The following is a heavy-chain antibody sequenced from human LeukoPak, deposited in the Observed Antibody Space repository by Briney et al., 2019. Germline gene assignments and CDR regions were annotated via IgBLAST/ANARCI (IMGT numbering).Heavy chain of an antibody. D-gene: IGHD3-3*01. Sequence: GYIYYSATTNYNPSLKSRVTISVDTSKNQFSLKLSSVTAADTAVYYCARRKGFLGTYGMDVWGQGTTVTVSS. V-gene: IGHV4-59*01. CDR2: IYYSATT. J-gene: IGHJ6*02. CDR3: ARRKGFLGTYGMDV.